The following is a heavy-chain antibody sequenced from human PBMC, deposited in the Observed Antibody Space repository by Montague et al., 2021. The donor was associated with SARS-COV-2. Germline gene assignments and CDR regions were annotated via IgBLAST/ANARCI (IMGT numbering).Heavy chain of an antibody. J-gene: IGHJ3*01. CDR2: IFWDDDK. V-gene: IGHV2-5*02. CDR3: AHRLSTAGGGFGF. CDR1: GFSLSTTRVA. D-gene: IGHD2-21*02. Sequence: PALVKPTQTLTLTCTFSGFSLSTTRVAVGWIRQSPGKALEWLALIFWDDDKRYSPSLKNRVTITGDTSKNQVVLTVTNMDPVDTATYYCAHRLSTAGGGFGFWGQGTTVTVSS.